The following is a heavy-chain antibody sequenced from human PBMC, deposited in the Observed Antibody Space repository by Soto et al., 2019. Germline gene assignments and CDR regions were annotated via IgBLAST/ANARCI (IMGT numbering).Heavy chain of an antibody. V-gene: IGHV3-9*01. CDR2: ISWNSVSI. CDR1: GFTFDGYA. CDR3: AKDYGAGTYFHYFGMDV. Sequence: PVGSLRLSCAASGFTFDGYAMHWVRQAPGKGLEWVSGISWNSVSIVYADSVEGRFTISRDNAKNSLSLQMNSLRVEDTALYYCAKDYGAGTYFHYFGMDVWGQGTTVTVSS. J-gene: IGHJ6*02. D-gene: IGHD3-10*01.